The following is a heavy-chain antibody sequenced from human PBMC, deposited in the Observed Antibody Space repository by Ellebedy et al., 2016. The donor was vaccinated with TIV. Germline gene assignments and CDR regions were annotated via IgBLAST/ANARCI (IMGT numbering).Heavy chain of an antibody. D-gene: IGHD6-13*01. CDR1: GYIFTGYY. CDR2: IYPYNGDT. J-gene: IGHJ4*02. Sequence: ASVKVSCKASGYIFTGYYMHWVRQAPGQGLEWMGWIYPYNGDTNYAQKFQGRVTMTRDTSISTGYMELSGLKSDDTAVYYCAALPYISTSSAYWGQGTLVTVSS. V-gene: IGHV1-2*02. CDR3: AALPYISTSSAY.